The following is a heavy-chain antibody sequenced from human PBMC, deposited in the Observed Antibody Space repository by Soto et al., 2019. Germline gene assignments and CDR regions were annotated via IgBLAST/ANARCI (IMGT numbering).Heavy chain of an antibody. CDR1: GYIFVNYG. CDR2: ISPYTGNT. D-gene: IGHD3-16*01. Sequence: QDQLVQSGDEVKKPGASVKVSCKATGYIFVNYGIAWVRQAPGQGLEWMGWISPYTGNTHSATKIQGRLTMTTDTSTSTAYMDPGSLTSDDTAVYYCVMVDNYVTPTPQDVWGQGTTVTVSS. J-gene: IGHJ6*02. CDR3: VMVDNYVTPTPQDV. V-gene: IGHV1-18*01.